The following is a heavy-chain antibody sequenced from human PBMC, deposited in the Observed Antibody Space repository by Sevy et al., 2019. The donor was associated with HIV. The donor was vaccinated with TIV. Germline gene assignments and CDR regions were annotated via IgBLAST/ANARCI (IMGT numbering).Heavy chain of an antibody. CDR1: GFTFSDLW. V-gene: IGHV3-15*01. J-gene: IGHJ3*01. CDR2: IKSKIEGETK. Sequence: GGSLRLSCAVSGFTFSDLWMTWVRQAPGKGLEWVGRIKSKIEGETKDYAAPVNGRFTISRDDSKSTVSLHMNSLKTADTAVYYCTTDSITRDDAYDVWGQGTMVTVSS. D-gene: IGHD3-10*01. CDR3: TTDSITRDDAYDV.